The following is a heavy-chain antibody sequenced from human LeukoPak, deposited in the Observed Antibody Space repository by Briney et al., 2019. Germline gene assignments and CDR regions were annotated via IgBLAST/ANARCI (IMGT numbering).Heavy chain of an antibody. J-gene: IGHJ3*02. Sequence: GGSLRLSCAASGFTFSSYGMHWVRQAPGKGLEWVANIKQDGSEKYYVDSVKGRFTISRDNAKNSLYLQMNSLRAEDTAVYYCASEDPGEIWGQGTMVTVSS. CDR2: IKQDGSEK. D-gene: IGHD3-10*01. CDR1: GFTFSSYG. V-gene: IGHV3-7*01. CDR3: ASEDPGEI.